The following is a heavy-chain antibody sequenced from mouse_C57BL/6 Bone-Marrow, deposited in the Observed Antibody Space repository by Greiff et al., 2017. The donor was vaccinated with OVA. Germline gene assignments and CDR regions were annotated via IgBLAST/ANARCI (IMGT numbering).Heavy chain of an antibody. D-gene: IGHD1-1*01. CDR3: AEGARAIYGSSYGGYFDV. CDR2: IDPSDSYT. Sequence: QVQLQQPGAELVRPGTSVKLSCKASGYTFTSYWMHWVKQRPGQGLEWIGVIDPSDSYTNYNQKFKGKATLTVDTFSSTAYMQLSSLTSEDSAVYYCAEGARAIYGSSYGGYFDVWGTGTTVTVSS. CDR1: GYTFTSYW. V-gene: IGHV1-59*01. J-gene: IGHJ1*03.